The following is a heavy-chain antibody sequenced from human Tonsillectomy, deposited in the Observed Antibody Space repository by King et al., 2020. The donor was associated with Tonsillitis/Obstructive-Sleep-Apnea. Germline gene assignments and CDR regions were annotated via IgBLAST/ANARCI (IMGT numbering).Heavy chain of an antibody. CDR1: GFTFSSYW. CDR2: IISDGSSP. Sequence: VQLVESGGGLVQPGGSLRLSCAASGFTFSSYWMHWVRQAPGKGLVWVSRIISDGSSPSYADSVKGRFTISRDNAKNTLYLQMNSLRAEDTAVYYCARDLNGVVIATPSYYFDYWGQGTLVTVSS. CDR3: ARDLNGVVIATPSYYFDY. V-gene: IGHV3-74*01. J-gene: IGHJ4*02. D-gene: IGHD2-21*01.